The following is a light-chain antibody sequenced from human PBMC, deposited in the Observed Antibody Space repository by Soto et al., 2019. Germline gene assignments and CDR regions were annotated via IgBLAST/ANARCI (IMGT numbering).Light chain of an antibody. V-gene: IGKV3-15*01. J-gene: IGKJ1*01. CDR2: GAS. CDR3: QQYNDWLWT. Sequence: EIVMTQSPATPSVSPGERATLSCRASQSVSSTYLAWYQQKPGQAPRLLIYGASTRATGIPARFSGSGSGTEFTLTISSLQSEDFAVYYCQQYNDWLWTFGQGTKVDIK. CDR1: QSVSSTY.